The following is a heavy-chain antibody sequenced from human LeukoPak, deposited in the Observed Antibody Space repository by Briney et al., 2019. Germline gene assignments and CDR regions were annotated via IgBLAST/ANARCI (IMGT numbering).Heavy chain of an antibody. CDR3: ARDLLLDSAAAGTDY. Sequence: ASVKVSCKASGYTFTDYYMHWVRQAPGQGLEWMGWINPNSGGTNYAQKIQGRVTMTRDTSISTAYMELNRLRFDDTAVYYCARDLLLDSAAAGTDYWGQGTLVTVSS. CDR2: INPNSGGT. CDR1: GYTFTDYY. V-gene: IGHV1-2*02. J-gene: IGHJ4*02. D-gene: IGHD6-13*01.